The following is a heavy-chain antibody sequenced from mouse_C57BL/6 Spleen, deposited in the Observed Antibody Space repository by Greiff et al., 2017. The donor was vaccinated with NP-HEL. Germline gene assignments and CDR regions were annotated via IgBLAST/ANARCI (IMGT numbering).Heavy chain of an antibody. Sequence: QVHVKQSGAELARPGASVKLSCKASGYTFTSYGISWVKQRTGQGLEWIGEIYPRSGNTYYNEKFKGKATFTADTSSNTAYMQLSSLTTEDSAIYYCARRWLLYGFVYWGQGTLVTVSA. D-gene: IGHD2-3*01. CDR3: ARRWLLYGFVY. CDR1: GYTFTSYG. V-gene: IGHV1-81*01. J-gene: IGHJ3*01. CDR2: IYPRSGNT.